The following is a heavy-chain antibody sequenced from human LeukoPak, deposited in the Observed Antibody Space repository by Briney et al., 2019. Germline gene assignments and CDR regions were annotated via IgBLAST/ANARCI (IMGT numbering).Heavy chain of an antibody. CDR3: ARLVVGGWFDP. CDR1: GGSISSSSYY. V-gene: IGHV4-39*01. Sequence: SQTLSLTXTVSGGSISSSSYYWGWIRQPPGKGLEWIGSIYYSGSTYYNPSLKSRVTISVDTSKNQFSLKLSSVTAADTAVYYCARLVVGGWFDPWGQGTLVTVSS. D-gene: IGHD1-26*01. CDR2: IYYSGST. J-gene: IGHJ5*02.